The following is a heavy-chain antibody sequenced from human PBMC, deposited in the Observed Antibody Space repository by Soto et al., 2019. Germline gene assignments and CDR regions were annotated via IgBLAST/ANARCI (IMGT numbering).Heavy chain of an antibody. CDR1: GGTFSSYA. D-gene: IGHD2-8*01. Sequence: QVQLVQSGAEVKKPGSSVKVSCKASGGTFSSYAISWVRQAPGQGLEWMGGIIPIFGTANYAQKFQGRVTITADESTSTAYMELSSLRSEDTAVYYCARGYCTNGVCYSGWYCDLWGRGTLFTVSS. CDR3: ARGYCTNGVCYSGWYCDL. J-gene: IGHJ2*01. CDR2: IIPIFGTA. V-gene: IGHV1-69*12.